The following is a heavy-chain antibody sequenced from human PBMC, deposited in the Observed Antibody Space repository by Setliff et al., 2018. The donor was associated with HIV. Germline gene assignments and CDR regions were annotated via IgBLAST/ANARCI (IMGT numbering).Heavy chain of an antibody. D-gene: IGHD6-6*01. V-gene: IGHV1-69*13. CDR1: GGTFKNLA. CDR2: IIPVFGPP. CDR3: ARDPTGGAARFDD. Sequence: SVKVSCKASGGTFKNLAISWVRQAPGQGLEWMGGIIPVFGPPNYAKKFQFRLTITADESTNTAYMELSSRKSEDTAVYYCARDPTGGAARFDDWGQGTLVTVSS. J-gene: IGHJ4*02.